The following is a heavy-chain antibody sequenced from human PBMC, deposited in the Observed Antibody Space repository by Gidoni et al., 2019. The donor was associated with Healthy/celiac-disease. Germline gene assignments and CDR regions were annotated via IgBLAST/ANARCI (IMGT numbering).Heavy chain of an antibody. CDR2: INHSGST. CDR3: ARGLGSGGRIDY. V-gene: IGHV4-34*01. Sequence: QVQLQQWGAGLLKPSETLSLTCAVYGGSFSGYYWSWIRQPPGKGLEWIGEINHSGSTNYNPSLKSRVTISVDTSKNQFSLKLSSVTAADTAVYYCARGLGSGGRIDYWGQGTLVTVSS. D-gene: IGHD2-15*01. J-gene: IGHJ4*02. CDR1: GGSFSGYY.